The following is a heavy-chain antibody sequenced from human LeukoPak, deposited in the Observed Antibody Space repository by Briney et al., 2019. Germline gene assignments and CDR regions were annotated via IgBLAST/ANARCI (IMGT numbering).Heavy chain of an antibody. V-gene: IGHV1-2*02. CDR3: ARDPSSWSDYFHY. CDR2: INPNSGGT. Sequence: ASVKVSCKASGYTFTGYYMHWVRQAPGQGLEWMGWINPNSGGTNYAQKFQGRVTMTRDTSISTAYMELSRLRSEDTAVYYCARDPSSWSDYFHYWGQGTLVTVSS. D-gene: IGHD6-13*01. J-gene: IGHJ4*02. CDR1: GYTFTGYY.